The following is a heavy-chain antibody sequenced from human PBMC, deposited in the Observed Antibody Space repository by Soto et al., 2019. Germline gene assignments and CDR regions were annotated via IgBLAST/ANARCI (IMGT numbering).Heavy chain of an antibody. J-gene: IGHJ4*02. CDR2: ISYTGST. D-gene: IGHD6-19*01. CDR3: AKEARQGLVTIDY. CDR1: GGSIGSGGHY. V-gene: IGHV4-31*01. Sequence: QVQLQESGPGLVKPSQTLSLTCTVSGGSIGSGGHYWSWIRQHPGKGLEWIGYISYTGSTYYNPSLKSIVTISADTSKNQFSLNLNSVTAADTAVYYCAKEARQGLVTIDYWGQGTLVTVSS.